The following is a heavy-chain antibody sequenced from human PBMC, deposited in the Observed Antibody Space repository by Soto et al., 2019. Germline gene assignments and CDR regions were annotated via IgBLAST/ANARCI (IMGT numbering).Heavy chain of an antibody. D-gene: IGHD1-1*01. Sequence: SETLSLTCSFSVGSVNNDNYYCNWFRQPPWKGLEWIANMYYSGSTNYNPSLKSRVAVSLDNSKNQFSLKVYSVTAADTAVYFCARGQGPGSLPTWFDPWGQRTLGTLSS. V-gene: IGHV4-61*01. J-gene: IGHJ5*02. CDR3: ARGQGPGSLPTWFDP. CDR2: MYYSGST. CDR1: VGSVNNDNYY.